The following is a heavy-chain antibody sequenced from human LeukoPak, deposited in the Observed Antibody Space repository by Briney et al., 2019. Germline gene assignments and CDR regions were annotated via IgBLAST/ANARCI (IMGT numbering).Heavy chain of an antibody. D-gene: IGHD6-19*01. CDR2: IIPIFGTA. J-gene: IGHJ4*02. V-gene: IGHV1-69*13. CDR1: GGTFSSYA. CDR3: ARDGQMAGHEEKYYFDY. Sequence: ASVKVSCKASGGTFSSYAINWVRQAPGQGLEWMGGIIPIFGTANYAQKFQGRVTITADESTSTAYMELSSLRAEDTAVYYCARDGQMAGHEEKYYFDYWGQGTLVTVSS.